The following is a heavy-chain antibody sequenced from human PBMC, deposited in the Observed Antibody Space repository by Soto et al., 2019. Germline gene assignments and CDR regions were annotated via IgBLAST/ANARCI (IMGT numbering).Heavy chain of an antibody. Sequence: PGGSLRLSCAASGFTFSSYSMNWVRQAPGKGLEWVSYISSSSSTIYYADSVKGRFTISRDNAKNSLYLQMNSLRAEDTAVYYCAGGAYYYDSSGLSYWGQGTLVTVSS. CDR2: ISSSSSTI. CDR3: AGGAYYYDSSGLSY. CDR1: GFTFSSYS. D-gene: IGHD3-22*01. J-gene: IGHJ4*02. V-gene: IGHV3-48*01.